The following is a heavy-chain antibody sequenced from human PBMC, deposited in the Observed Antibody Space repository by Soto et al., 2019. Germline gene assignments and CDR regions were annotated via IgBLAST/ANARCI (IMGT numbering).Heavy chain of an antibody. Sequence: QVQLQESVPGLVKPSGTLSLTCAVSGGSISSSHWWTWVRQSPGKGLEYMGEISHSESSNSNASLQRRVTPSVDKSENHFSLTLTSVTAADTAMYYCARVVLTITRGAFDAWGQGTLVIVSS. CDR3: ARVVLTITRGAFDA. J-gene: IGHJ3*01. CDR1: GGSISSSHW. D-gene: IGHD3-9*01. CDR2: ISHSESS. V-gene: IGHV4-4*02.